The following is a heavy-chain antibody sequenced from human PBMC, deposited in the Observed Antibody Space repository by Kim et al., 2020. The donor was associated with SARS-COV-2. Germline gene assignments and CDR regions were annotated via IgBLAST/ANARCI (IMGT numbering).Heavy chain of an antibody. J-gene: IGHJ4*02. V-gene: IGHV1-18*04. D-gene: IGHD5-12*01. Sequence: ASVKVSCKASGYTFTSYGISWVRQAPGQGLEWMGWISAYNGNTNYAQKLQGRVTMTTDTSTSTAYMELRSLRSDDTAVYYCAREGKRDSGYDFGSDFDYWGQGTLVIVSS. CDR2: ISAYNGNT. CDR1: GYTFTSYG. CDR3: AREGKRDSGYDFGSDFDY.